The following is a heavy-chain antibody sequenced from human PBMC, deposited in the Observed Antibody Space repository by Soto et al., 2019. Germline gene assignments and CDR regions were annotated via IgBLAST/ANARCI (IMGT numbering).Heavy chain of an antibody. CDR1: GFTFDDYA. CDR2: ISWNSGSI. D-gene: IGHD6-13*01. J-gene: IGHJ4*02. V-gene: IGHV3-9*01. CDR3: AKDMSLGGWDSSSWYYFDY. Sequence: EVQLVESGGGLVQPGRSLRLSCAASGFTFDDYAMHWVRPAPGKGLEWVSGISWNSGSIGYADSVKGRFTISRDNAKNPLYLQMNSLRAEDTALYYCAKDMSLGGWDSSSWYYFDYWGQGTLVTVSS.